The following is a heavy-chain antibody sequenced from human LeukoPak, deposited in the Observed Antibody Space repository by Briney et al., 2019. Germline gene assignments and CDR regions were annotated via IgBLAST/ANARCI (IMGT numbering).Heavy chain of an antibody. J-gene: IGHJ3*02. D-gene: IGHD4/OR15-4a*01. V-gene: IGHV4-59*01. CDR1: GGSISSYY. Sequence: SETLSLTCTVSGGSISSYYWSWIRQPPGKGLEWIGYIYYSGSTNYNPSPKSRVTISVDTSKNQFSLKLSSVTAADTAVYYCAREGFGAHDAFDIWGQGTMVTVSS. CDR3: AREGFGAHDAFDI. CDR2: IYYSGST.